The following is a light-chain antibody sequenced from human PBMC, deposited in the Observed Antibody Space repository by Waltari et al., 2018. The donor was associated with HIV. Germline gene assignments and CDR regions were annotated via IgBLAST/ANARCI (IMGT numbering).Light chain of an antibody. V-gene: IGLV2-14*01. Sequence: QSALTQPASVSGSPGQSITISCTGNSSDVGGYNYVSWYQQHPGKAPKLRIYDVSNRPSGVSNRFSGSKSGNTASLTISGLRAEDEADYYCSSYTSSSTWVFGGGTKLTVL. CDR1: SSDVGGYNY. CDR3: SSYTSSSTWV. CDR2: DVS. J-gene: IGLJ3*02.